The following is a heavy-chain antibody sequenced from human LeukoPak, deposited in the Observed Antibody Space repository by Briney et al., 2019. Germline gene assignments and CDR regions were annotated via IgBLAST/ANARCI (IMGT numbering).Heavy chain of an antibody. CDR3: ARGRSNPITGTQNWYFDL. D-gene: IGHD1-20*01. CDR1: GFTFSSYW. CDR2: IKQDGSEK. Sequence: GGSLRLSCAASGFTFSSYWMSWVRQAPGKGLEWVANIKQDGSEKYYVDSVKGRFTISRDNAKNSLYLQMNSLRAEDTAVYYCARGRSNPITGTQNWYFDLWGRGTLVTVSS. J-gene: IGHJ2*01. V-gene: IGHV3-7*01.